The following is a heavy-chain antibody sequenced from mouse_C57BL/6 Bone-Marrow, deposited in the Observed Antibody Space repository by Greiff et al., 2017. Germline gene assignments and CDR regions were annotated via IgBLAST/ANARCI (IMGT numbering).Heavy chain of an antibody. J-gene: IGHJ4*01. CDR3: ARSRGLRRLYDMDY. D-gene: IGHD2-4*01. CDR1: GFTFKNTY. V-gene: IGHV14-3*01. Sequence: DVQLQESVAELVRPGASVKLSCTASGFTFKNTYMHWVKQRPEQGLEWIGRIDPANGNTNYAPKFQGKATITADTSSNTAYLQLSSLSSEDTASYYGARSRGLRRLYDMDYWGQGTSVTVSS. CDR2: IDPANGNT.